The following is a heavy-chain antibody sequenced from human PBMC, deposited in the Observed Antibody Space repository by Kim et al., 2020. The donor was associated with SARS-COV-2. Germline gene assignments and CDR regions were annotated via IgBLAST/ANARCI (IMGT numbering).Heavy chain of an antibody. D-gene: IGHD3-9*01. J-gene: IGHJ4*02. V-gene: IGHV5-10-1*01. Sequence: GESLKISCKGSGYSFTSYWISWVRQMPGKGLEWMGRIDPSDSYTNYSPSFQGHVTISADKSISTAYLQWSSLKASDTAMYYCASPGPDILTGGEAYYFDYWGQGTLVTVSS. CDR1: GYSFTSYW. CDR2: IDPSDSYT. CDR3: ASPGPDILTGGEAYYFDY.